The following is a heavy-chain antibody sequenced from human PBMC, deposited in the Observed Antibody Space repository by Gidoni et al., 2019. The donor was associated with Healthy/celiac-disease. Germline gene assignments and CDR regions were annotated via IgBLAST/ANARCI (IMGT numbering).Heavy chain of an antibody. CDR1: GFTFSSSG. CDR2: ISYDGSNK. J-gene: IGHJ6*03. Sequence: QVQLVESGGGVVQPGRSLRLSCAASGFTFSSSGMHWVRQAPGKGLEWVAVISYDGSNKYYADSVKGRFTISRDNSKNTLYLQMNSLRAEDTAVYYCAKDIAAANNYYYYYMDVWGKGTTVTVSS. D-gene: IGHD6-13*01. CDR3: AKDIAAANNYYYYYMDV. V-gene: IGHV3-30*18.